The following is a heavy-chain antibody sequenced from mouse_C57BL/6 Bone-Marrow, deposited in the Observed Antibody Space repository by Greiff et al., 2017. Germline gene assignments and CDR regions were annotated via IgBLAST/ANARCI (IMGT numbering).Heavy chain of an antibody. D-gene: IGHD1-1*01. CDR1: GYSFTGYY. Sequence: VQLQQSGPELVKPGASVKISCKASGYSFTGYYMNWVKQSPEKSLEWIGEINPSTGGTNYNQKFKAKATLTVDKSSSTAYMQLKSLTSEDSAVYYCARSFNYYGSSDYWGQGTTLTVSA. CDR3: ARSFNYYGSSDY. V-gene: IGHV1-42*01. J-gene: IGHJ2*01. CDR2: INPSTGGT.